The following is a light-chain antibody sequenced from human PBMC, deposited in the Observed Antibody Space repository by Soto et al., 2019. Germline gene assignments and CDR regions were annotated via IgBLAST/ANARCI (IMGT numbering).Light chain of an antibody. CDR3: QQYGGSPIT. V-gene: IGKV3-20*01. J-gene: IGKJ5*01. Sequence: EIVMTQSPATLSVSTGERVTLSCRASQSVTTRLAWYQHKPGQAPTLLMSGASNRASGVPVRFSGSGSGTDFTLTITRLEPEDFALYYCQQYGGSPITFGLGTRLEI. CDR2: GAS. CDR1: QSVTTR.